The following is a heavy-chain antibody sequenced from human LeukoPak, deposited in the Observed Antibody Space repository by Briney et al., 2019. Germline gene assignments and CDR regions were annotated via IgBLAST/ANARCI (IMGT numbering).Heavy chain of an antibody. V-gene: IGHV3-30*02. J-gene: IGHJ3*02. CDR2: IRSDGSNK. Sequence: GGSLRLSCAASGFTFSSYDMHWVRQAPGKGLEWVAFIRSDGSNKYYADSVKGRFTVSRDNSKNTLYLQMNSLRAEDTAVYYCARGGSYLSAFDIWGQGTMVTVSS. CDR3: ARGGSYLSAFDI. CDR1: GFTFSSYD. D-gene: IGHD1-26*01.